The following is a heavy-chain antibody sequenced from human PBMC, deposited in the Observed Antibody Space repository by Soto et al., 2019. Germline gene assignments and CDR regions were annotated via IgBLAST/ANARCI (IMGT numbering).Heavy chain of an antibody. CDR1: GGSISSYY. Sequence: SETLSLTCTVSGGSISSYYWSWIRQPPGKGLEWIGYIFYSGNTNYNPSLKSRVTISVDTSKNQFSLKLSSVTAADTAVYYCARHIAARPMVFDYWGQGTLVTVSS. J-gene: IGHJ4*02. CDR3: ARHIAARPMVFDY. D-gene: IGHD6-6*01. CDR2: IFYSGNT. V-gene: IGHV4-59*08.